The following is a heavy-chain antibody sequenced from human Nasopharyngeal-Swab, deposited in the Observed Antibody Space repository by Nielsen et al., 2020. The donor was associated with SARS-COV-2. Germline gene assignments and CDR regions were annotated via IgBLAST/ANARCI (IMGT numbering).Heavy chain of an antibody. CDR1: GFTSSSYA. Sequence: GGSLRLSCAASGFTSSSYAMSWVRQAPGKGLEWVSAISGSGGSTYYADSVKGRFTISRDNSKNTLYLQMNSLRAEDTAVYYCAKDLATVSGYYYGMDVWGQGTTVTVSS. CDR2: ISGSGGST. V-gene: IGHV3-23*01. D-gene: IGHD4-17*01. CDR3: AKDLATVSGYYYGMDV. J-gene: IGHJ6*02.